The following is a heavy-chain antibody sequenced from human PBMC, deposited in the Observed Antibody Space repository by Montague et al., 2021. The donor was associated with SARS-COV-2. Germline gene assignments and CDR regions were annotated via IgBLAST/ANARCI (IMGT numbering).Heavy chain of an antibody. CDR1: GFTFGDYA. Sequence: SLRLSCAASGFTFGDYAMHWVRQAPGKGLEWVSGISWNSGSIGYADSVKGRFSISRDNAKNSLYLQMNSLRAEDTALYYCAKSDSSSPYFDYWGQGTLVTVSS. CDR3: AKSDSSSPYFDY. CDR2: ISWNSGSI. V-gene: IGHV3-9*01. D-gene: IGHD6-6*01. J-gene: IGHJ4*02.